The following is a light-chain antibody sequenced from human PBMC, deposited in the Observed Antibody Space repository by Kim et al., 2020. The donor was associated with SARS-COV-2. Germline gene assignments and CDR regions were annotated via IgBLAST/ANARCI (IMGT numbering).Light chain of an antibody. CDR1: KLGDKY. CDR2: QDS. CDR3: QAWDDWV. V-gene: IGLV3-1*01. Sequence: SYELTQPPSVSVSPGQTASITCSGDKLGDKYACWYQQKPGQSPVLVIYQDSKRPSGIPERFSGSNSGNTATLTISGTQAMDEADYYCQAWDDWVFGGGTQLTVL. J-gene: IGLJ3*02.